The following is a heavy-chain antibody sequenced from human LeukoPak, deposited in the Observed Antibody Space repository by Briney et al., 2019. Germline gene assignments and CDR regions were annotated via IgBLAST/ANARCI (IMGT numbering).Heavy chain of an antibody. J-gene: IGHJ4*02. D-gene: IGHD3-10*01. CDR3: VKVLPTDYGSGTLTGPLDF. CDR1: GFTFSSYG. CDR2: ISYDGSDK. V-gene: IGHV3-30*18. Sequence: GGSLRLSCAASGFTFSSYGMHWVRQAPGKGLEWVAVISYDGSDKYYADSVKGRFTISRDNSKNTLYLQMNSLRVEDTAVYYCVKVLPTDYGSGTLTGPLDFWGQGTLVTVSS.